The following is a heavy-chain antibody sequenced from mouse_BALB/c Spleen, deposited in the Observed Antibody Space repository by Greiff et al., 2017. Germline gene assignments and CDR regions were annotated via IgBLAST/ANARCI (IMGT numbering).Heavy chain of an antibody. CDR3: AGITNDYFDY. Sequence: EVMLVESGPGLVKPSQSLSLTCTVTGYSITSDYAWNWIRQFPGNKLEWMGYISYSGSTSYNPSLKSRISITRDTSKNQFFLQLNSVTTEDTATYYCAGITNDYFDYWGQGTTLTVSS. D-gene: IGHD1-1*01. CDR2: ISYSGST. CDR1: GYSITSDYA. J-gene: IGHJ2*01. V-gene: IGHV3-2*02.